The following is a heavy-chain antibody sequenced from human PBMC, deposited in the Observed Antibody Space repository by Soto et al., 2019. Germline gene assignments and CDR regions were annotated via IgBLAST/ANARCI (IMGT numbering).Heavy chain of an antibody. CDR2: ISSSGSTI. J-gene: IGHJ4*02. CDR3: ARDAYSSSYFDY. V-gene: IGHV3-48*03. Sequence: EVQLVESGGGLVQPGGSLRLSCAASGFTFSGFEMNWVRQAPGKGLEWVSYISSSGSTIYYADSVKCRFTMSKDNAKNSLDLQMNSLRAEDTAVYYCARDAYSSSYFDYSGQGTLVTVSS. D-gene: IGHD6-13*01. CDR1: GFTFSGFE.